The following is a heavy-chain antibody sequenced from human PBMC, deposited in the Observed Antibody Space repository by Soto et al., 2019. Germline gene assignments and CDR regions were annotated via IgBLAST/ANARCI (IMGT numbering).Heavy chain of an antibody. V-gene: IGHV1-69*12. CDR1: GGTFSNYA. Sequence: QVQLVQSGAEVKKPGSSVKVSCKASGGTFSNYAISWVRQAPGQGLEWMGDIIPIFGTTKNAQKFQGRVTMTEDESTGPANMAMSRRRSEDTAVYYCAGRGARAYYDTSGYGWGQGTLVIVSS. CDR2: IIPIFGTT. J-gene: IGHJ1*01. CDR3: AGRGARAYYDTSGYG. D-gene: IGHD3-22*01.